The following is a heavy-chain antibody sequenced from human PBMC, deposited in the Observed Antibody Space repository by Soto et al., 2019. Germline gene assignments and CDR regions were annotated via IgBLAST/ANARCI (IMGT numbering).Heavy chain of an antibody. CDR2: ISAYNGNT. Sequence: QVQLVQSGAEVKKPGASVKVSCKASGYTFTSYGISWVRQAPGQGLEWMGWISAYNGNTNYAQKLQGRVTMTTDTSTSTACRGLRSLGSDDTAGYYGAGVGAVGVGGDQVGGDYWGQGPLVTVSS. D-gene: IGHD3-3*01. CDR3: AGVGAVGVGGDQVGGDY. V-gene: IGHV1-18*01. CDR1: GYTFTSYG. J-gene: IGHJ4*02.